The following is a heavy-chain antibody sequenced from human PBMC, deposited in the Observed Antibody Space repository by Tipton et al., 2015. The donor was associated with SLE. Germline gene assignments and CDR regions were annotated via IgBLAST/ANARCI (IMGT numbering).Heavy chain of an antibody. CDR3: ATDTIFRVVSFFDS. D-gene: IGHD3-3*01. Sequence: TLSLTCTVSGGPISGYYWTWIRQPPGKGLEWLGYIYYSGSTYSNPSLKSRVTISVDTSKNQFSLRLTSMTAADTAVYYCATDTIFRVVSFFDSWGQGTLVTVSS. V-gene: IGHV4-59*12. CDR1: GGPISGYY. CDR2: IYYSGST. J-gene: IGHJ4*02.